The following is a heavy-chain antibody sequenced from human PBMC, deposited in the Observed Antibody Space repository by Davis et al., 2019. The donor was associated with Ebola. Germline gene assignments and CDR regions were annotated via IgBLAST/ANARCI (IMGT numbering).Heavy chain of an antibody. CDR1: GGSISSSSYY. Sequence: PSETLSLTCTVSGGSISSSSYYWSWIRQPPGKGLEWIGYIYYSGSTNYNPSLKSRVTISVDTSKNQFSLKLSSVTAADTAVYYCARLNLEYSYGFDYWGQGTLVTVSS. CDR3: ARLNLEYSYGFDY. D-gene: IGHD5-18*01. CDR2: IYYSGST. V-gene: IGHV4-61*05. J-gene: IGHJ4*02.